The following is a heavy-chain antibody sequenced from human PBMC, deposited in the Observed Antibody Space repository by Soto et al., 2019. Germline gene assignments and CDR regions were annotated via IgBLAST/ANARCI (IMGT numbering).Heavy chain of an antibody. V-gene: IGHV4-39*01. CDR2: LYYSGST. Sequence: QLQLQESGPGLVKPSETLSLTCTVSGGSISSSSYYWGWIRQPPGKGLEWIGRLYYSGSTYYNPSLKRRVTISVDTSKNQCSRKLSSVPAADTAVYYCARRGYCSSTSCEGEDYDFWRGPYYFDYWGQGTLVTVSS. J-gene: IGHJ4*02. CDR1: GGSISSSSYY. CDR3: ARRGYCSSTSCEGEDYDFWRGPYYFDY. D-gene: IGHD2-2*01.